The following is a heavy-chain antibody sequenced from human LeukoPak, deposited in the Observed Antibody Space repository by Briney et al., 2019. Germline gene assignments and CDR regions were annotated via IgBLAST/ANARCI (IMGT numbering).Heavy chain of an antibody. CDR3: ARGPPDYDSSGYDY. Sequence: ASVKVSCKASGGTFSSYAISWVRQAPGQGLEWMGRIIPIFGTANYAQKFQGRVTITTDEATSTAYMELSSLRSEDTAVYYCARGPPDYDSSGYDYGGEGTLVTVSS. J-gene: IGHJ4*02. CDR2: IIPIFGTA. D-gene: IGHD3-22*01. CDR1: GGTFSSYA. V-gene: IGHV1-69*05.